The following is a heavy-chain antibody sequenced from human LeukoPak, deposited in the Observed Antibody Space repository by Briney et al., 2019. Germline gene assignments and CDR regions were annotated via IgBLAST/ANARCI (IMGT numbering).Heavy chain of an antibody. Sequence: GGSLRLSCAVSGITLSNYGMSWVRQAPGKGLEWVSAISGSGGSTYYADSVKGRFTISRDNSKNTLYLQMNSLRAEDTAVSYCAKSAYSGYAPVGYWGQGTLVTVSS. CDR2: ISGSGGST. J-gene: IGHJ4*02. D-gene: IGHD5-12*01. CDR3: AKSAYSGYAPVGY. V-gene: IGHV3-23*01. CDR1: GITLSNYG.